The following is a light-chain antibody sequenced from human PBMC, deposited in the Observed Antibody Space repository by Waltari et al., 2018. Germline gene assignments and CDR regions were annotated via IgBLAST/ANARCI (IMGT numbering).Light chain of an antibody. J-gene: IGKJ4*01. CDR3: QQSYSTPLT. CDR2: AAS. Sequence: DIQVLQSPSSLSASVGDRVTITCRASQSISSYLNWYQQKPGKAPKLLIYAASSLQSGVPSRFSGSGSGTDFTLTISSLQPEDFATYYCQQSYSTPLTFGGGTKVEIK. CDR1: QSISSY. V-gene: IGKV1-39*01.